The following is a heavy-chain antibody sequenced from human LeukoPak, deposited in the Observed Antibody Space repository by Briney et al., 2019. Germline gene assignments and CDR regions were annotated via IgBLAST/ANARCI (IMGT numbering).Heavy chain of an antibody. CDR1: GFTFRNYY. V-gene: IGHV3-11*04. D-gene: IGHD1-26*01. Sequence: PGGSLRLSCVVSGFTFRNYYMIWIRQAPGKGLEWVSYISASGETTYYGDSVRGRFTISRDNAKNSLYLDMNTLKAEDTAVYYCARDPSWEILSYFDYWGQGTLVTVSS. CDR3: ARDPSWEILSYFDY. CDR2: ISASGETT. J-gene: IGHJ4*02.